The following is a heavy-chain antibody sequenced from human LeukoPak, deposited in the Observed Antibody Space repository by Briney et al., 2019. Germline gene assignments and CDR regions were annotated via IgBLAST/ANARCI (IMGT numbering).Heavy chain of an antibody. CDR2: ISGNAVST. D-gene: IGHD3-16*02. CDR1: GFTFSSLA. Sequence: GGSLRLSCAASGFTFSSLAMSWVRQAPGKGLEWVSSISGNAVSTYYADSVKGRFTISRDNSKNMVFLQLNSLRAEDTALYYCSKDISAGGLDVWGPGTPVTVSS. V-gene: IGHV3-23*01. J-gene: IGHJ6*02. CDR3: SKDISAGGLDV.